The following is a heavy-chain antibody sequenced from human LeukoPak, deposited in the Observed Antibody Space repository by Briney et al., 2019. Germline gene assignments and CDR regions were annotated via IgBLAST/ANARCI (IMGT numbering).Heavy chain of an antibody. CDR1: GGSISSSRYY. J-gene: IGHJ4*02. V-gene: IGHV4-39*01. Sequence: PSETLSLTCTVSGGSISSSRYYWGWIRQPPGKGLEWIGSIYYSGSTYYTPSLKSRVTISVDTSKNQFSLKLSSVPAADTAVYYCARLQSSEGLNFDYWGQGTLVTVSS. D-gene: IGHD6-19*01. CDR3: ARLQSSEGLNFDY. CDR2: IYYSGST.